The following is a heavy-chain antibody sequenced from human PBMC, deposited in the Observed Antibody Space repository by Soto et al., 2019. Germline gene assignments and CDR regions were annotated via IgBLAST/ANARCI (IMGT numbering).Heavy chain of an antibody. CDR1: GFTFSNYA. D-gene: IGHD3-10*01. CDR2: IDESGTNK. V-gene: IGHV3-23*01. CDR3: AKESLGRHFDFDY. Sequence: VQMLESGGGLVQPGGSLRLSCAASGFTFSNYALSWVRQAPGKGLEWVSGIDESGTNKYYSDSVKGRFTISRDNSRNTLYLETNSLRAEDTAVYHCAKESLGRHFDFDYWGQGTLVTVSS. J-gene: IGHJ4*02.